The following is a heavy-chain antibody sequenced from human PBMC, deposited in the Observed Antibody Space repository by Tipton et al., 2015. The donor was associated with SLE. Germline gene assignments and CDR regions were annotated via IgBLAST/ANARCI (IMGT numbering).Heavy chain of an antibody. V-gene: IGHV4-59*01. CDR3: ARGRRRDYYYYYYMDV. J-gene: IGHJ6*03. CDR2: ISYSGST. CDR1: GGSISSYF. Sequence: TLSLTCTVSGGSISSYFWSWIRQPPGLGLEWIGHISYSGSTNYNPSLKSRVTISVGTSKNQFSLKLSSVTAADTAVYYCARGRRRDYYYYYYMDVWGKGTTVTVSS.